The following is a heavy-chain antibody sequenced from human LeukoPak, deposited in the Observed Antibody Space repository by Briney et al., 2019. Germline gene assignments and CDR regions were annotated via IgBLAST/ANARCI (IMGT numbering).Heavy chain of an antibody. V-gene: IGHV1-46*01. Sequence: GASVKVSCKASGYTFTSYDINWVRQATGQGLEWMGIINPSGGSTSYAQKFQGRVTMTRDTSVSTAYMELSRLRSDDTAVYYCARVQGYSSSWYGYYFDYWGQGTLVTVSS. CDR2: INPSGGST. CDR1: GYTFTSYD. CDR3: ARVQGYSSSWYGYYFDY. D-gene: IGHD6-13*01. J-gene: IGHJ4*02.